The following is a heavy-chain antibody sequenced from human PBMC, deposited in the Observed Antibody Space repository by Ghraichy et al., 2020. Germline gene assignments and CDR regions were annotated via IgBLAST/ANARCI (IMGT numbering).Heavy chain of an antibody. CDR2: IYYSGST. J-gene: IGHJ6*03. V-gene: IGHV4-59*01. Sequence: SETLSLTCTVSGGSISSYYWSWIRQPPGKGLEWIGYIYYSGSTNYNPSLKSRVTISVDTSKNQFSLKLSSVTAADTAVYYCAREVPSSSWYGRDYYYYMDVWGKGTTVTVSS. CDR1: GGSISSYY. D-gene: IGHD6-13*01. CDR3: AREVPSSSWYGRDYYYYMDV.